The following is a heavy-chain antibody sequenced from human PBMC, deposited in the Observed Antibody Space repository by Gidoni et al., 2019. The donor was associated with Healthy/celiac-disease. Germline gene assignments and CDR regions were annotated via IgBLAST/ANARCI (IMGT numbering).Heavy chain of an antibody. D-gene: IGHD3-3*01. CDR2: INPSGGST. V-gene: IGHV1-46*01. CDR1: GYTFTSYY. J-gene: IGHJ6*03. CDR3: ARGDQVVEWLLYDYYYYYYMDV. Sequence: QVQLVQSGAEVKKPGASVKVSCKASGYTFTSYYMHWVRQAPGQGLEWMGIINPSGGSTSYAQKFQGRVTMTRDTSTSTVYMELSSLRSEDTAVYYCARGDQVVEWLLYDYYYYYYMDVWGKGTTVTVSS.